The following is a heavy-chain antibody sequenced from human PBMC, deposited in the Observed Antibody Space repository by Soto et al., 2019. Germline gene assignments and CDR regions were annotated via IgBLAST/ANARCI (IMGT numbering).Heavy chain of an antibody. CDR2: LYYSGST. V-gene: IGHV4-59*08. D-gene: IGHD3-22*01. J-gene: IGHJ4*02. CDR3: ARHGRYYYDSSGYYPFDY. Sequence: LEWIGSLYYSGSTNYTPSLKSRVTISVDTSKSQFSLKLSSVTAADTAVYYCARHGRYYYDSSGYYPFDYWGQGTLVTVSS.